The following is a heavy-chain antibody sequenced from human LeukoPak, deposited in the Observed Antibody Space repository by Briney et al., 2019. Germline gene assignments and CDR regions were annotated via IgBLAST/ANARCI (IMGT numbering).Heavy chain of an antibody. CDR2: LYDSGST. CDR3: ARVIIYSNYVWFDP. V-gene: IGHV4-59*08. D-gene: IGHD4-11*01. J-gene: IGHJ5*02. CDR1: GGSISNYY. Sequence: PSETPSLTCTASGGSISNYYWSWIRQPPGKGLEWIGYLYDSGSTYYNPSLRSRVTISVDTSKNQFSLKLSSVTAADTAVYYCARVIIYSNYVWFDPWGQGTLVTVSS.